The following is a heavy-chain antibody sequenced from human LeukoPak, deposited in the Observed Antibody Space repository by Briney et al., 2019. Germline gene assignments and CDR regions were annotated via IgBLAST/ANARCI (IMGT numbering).Heavy chain of an antibody. CDR2: ISDDGRNT. CDR3: SKDRSAGGKGVFDY. Sequence: GSLRLSCAASGFTFSRYGMHWVRQAPGKGLEWVAVISDDGRNTYYADSEKGRFTISRDNSKNTLYLQMNSLRPEDTAVYYCSKDRSAGGKGVFDYWGQGTLVTVSS. CDR1: GFTFSRYG. J-gene: IGHJ4*02. V-gene: IGHV3-30*18. D-gene: IGHD6-13*01.